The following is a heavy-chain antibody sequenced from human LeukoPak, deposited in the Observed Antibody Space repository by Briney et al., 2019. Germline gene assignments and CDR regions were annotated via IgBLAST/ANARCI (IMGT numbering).Heavy chain of an antibody. CDR3: ARQIAAAGPDY. J-gene: IGHJ4*02. V-gene: IGHV3-20*04. Sequence: RPGGSLRLSCAASGFTFDDYGMTWVRQALGKGLEWVSGIGWNGGSTGYADSVKGRVTISRDNAKNSVYLQMNNLGVEDTALYYCARQIAAAGPDYWGQGTLVTVSS. CDR2: IGWNGGST. D-gene: IGHD6-13*01. CDR1: GFTFDDYG.